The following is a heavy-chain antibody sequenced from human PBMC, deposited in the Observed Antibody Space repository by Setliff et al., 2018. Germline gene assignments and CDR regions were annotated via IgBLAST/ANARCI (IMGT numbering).Heavy chain of an antibody. CDR1: GFSLTTSGVG. V-gene: IGHV2-5*02. CDR3: VHRPGYCFTTTCWNFDY. Sequence: YGPTLVNPTQTLTLTCTFSGFSLTTSGVGVGWVRQPPGKALEWLAIIFWDDDKRYSPSLKNRLTITKDSLKRQVVLTMTNVDPVDTATYYCVHRPGYCFTTTCWNFDYWGQGALVTVSS. J-gene: IGHJ4*02. CDR2: IFWDDDK. D-gene: IGHD2-2*01.